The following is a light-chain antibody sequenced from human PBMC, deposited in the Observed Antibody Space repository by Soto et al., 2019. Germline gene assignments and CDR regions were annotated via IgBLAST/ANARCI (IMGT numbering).Light chain of an antibody. J-gene: IGKJ1*01. CDR3: QQYVSWPPET. Sequence: EIVMTPYPATLSVSPEDRATLSCRASQSVAHNLAWYQQKPGQAPRLLIFGAYIRANGIPARFSGSGSGTEFTLTISSLQLEDVALYYCQQYVSWPPETFGQGTKVDIK. V-gene: IGKV3-15*01. CDR2: GAY. CDR1: QSVAHN.